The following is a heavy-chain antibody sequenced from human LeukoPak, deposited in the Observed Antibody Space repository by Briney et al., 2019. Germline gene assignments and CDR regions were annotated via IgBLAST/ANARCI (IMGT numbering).Heavy chain of an antibody. CDR3: AKDIWGYPLSPIDY. J-gene: IGHJ4*02. D-gene: IGHD3-16*02. Sequence: GGSLRLSCAASGFTFSIYAMNWVRQAPGKGLEWVSSISGSGDSTYYADSVKGRFTISRDNSKNTLHVQMNSLRAEDTAAYYCAKDIWGYPLSPIDYWGQGTLVTVSS. CDR1: GFTFSIYA. CDR2: ISGSGDST. V-gene: IGHV3-23*01.